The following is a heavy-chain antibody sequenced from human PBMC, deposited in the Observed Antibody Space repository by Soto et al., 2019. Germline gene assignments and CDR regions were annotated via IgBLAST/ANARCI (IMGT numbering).Heavy chain of an antibody. Sequence: SETLSLTCTVSGGSLSSYYWSWIRPPPGKGLEWIGYIYYSGSTNYNPSLKSRVTISVDTSKNQFSLKLSPVTAADTAVYYCGKKKYHMLVLMVRGVMIQFDYWGQGTLVTVSS. D-gene: IGHD3-10*01. CDR3: GKKKYHMLVLMVRGVMIQFDY. J-gene: IGHJ4*02. V-gene: IGHV4-59*08. CDR2: IYYSGST. CDR1: GGSLSSYY.